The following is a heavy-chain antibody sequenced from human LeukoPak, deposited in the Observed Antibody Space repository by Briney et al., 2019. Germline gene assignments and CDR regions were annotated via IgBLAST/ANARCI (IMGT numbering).Heavy chain of an antibody. CDR3: ARTRYDSGAYYSPAGY. D-gene: IGHD3-22*01. CDR1: GYTFTGYN. V-gene: IGHV1-2*02. J-gene: IGHJ4*02. CDR2: INVHTGVA. Sequence: ASVKVSCKASGYTFTGYNMHWVRHAPGQGRECMGWINVHTGVAHYAQKFHGRVTMTRDTSISTAYMELSRLRSYDTAVFYCARTRYDSGAYYSPAGYWGQGTLVTVSS.